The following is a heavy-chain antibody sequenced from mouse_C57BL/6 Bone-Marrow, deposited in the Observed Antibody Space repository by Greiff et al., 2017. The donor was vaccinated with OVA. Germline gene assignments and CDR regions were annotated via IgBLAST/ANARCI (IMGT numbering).Heavy chain of an antibody. Sequence: VKLVESGPELVKPGASVKLSCKASGYTFTSYDINWVKQRPGQGLEWIGWIYPRDGSTKYNEKFKGKATLTVDTSSSTAYMELHSLTSEDSAVYFCARFPVFITTVVANFDYWGQGTTLTVSS. V-gene: IGHV1-85*01. D-gene: IGHD1-1*01. CDR2: IYPRDGST. CDR3: ARFPVFITTVVANFDY. J-gene: IGHJ2*01. CDR1: GYTFTSYD.